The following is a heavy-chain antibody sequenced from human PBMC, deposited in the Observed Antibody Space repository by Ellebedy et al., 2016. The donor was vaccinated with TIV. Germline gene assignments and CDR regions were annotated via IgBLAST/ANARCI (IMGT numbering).Heavy chain of an antibody. V-gene: IGHV3-7*05. D-gene: IGHD1-26*01. CDR1: GFTFSSYW. J-gene: IGHJ4*02. Sequence: GGSLRLXXAASGFTFSSYWMSWVRQAPGKGLEWVANIKQDGSEKYYVDSVKGRFTISRDNANNSLYLQMNSLRADDTAMYYCARVFSLGTGPVGYWGQGTLVTVSS. CDR2: IKQDGSEK. CDR3: ARVFSLGTGPVGY.